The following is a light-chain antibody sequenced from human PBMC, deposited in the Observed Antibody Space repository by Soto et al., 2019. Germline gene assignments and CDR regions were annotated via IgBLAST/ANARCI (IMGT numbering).Light chain of an antibody. CDR2: GAS. J-gene: IGKJ1*01. CDR1: QSVSSSY. V-gene: IGKV3-20*01. CDR3: QQYGNSPPTWT. Sequence: EIVLTQSPGTLSLSPGERATLSCRASQSVSSSYLAWYQQKPGQAPRLLIYGASSRATGIPDRFSGSGSGTDFTLTISRLEPEDFAVYYCQQYGNSPPTWTFGQGTKV.